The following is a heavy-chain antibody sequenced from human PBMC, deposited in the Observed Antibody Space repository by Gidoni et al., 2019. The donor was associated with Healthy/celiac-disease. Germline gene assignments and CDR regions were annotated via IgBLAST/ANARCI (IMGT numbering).Heavy chain of an antibody. CDR1: GASLSSSSYH. CDR2: TYYSGST. Sequence: LQLQESGQGLVKPSETLSLTCTVSGASLSSSSYHWGWIRQPPGKGLEWIGSTYYSGSTYYNPSLKSRVTISVDTSKNQFSLKLSSVTAADTAVYYCANTQNSGSYWRGAFDIWGQGTMVTVSS. CDR3: ANTQNSGSYWRGAFDI. J-gene: IGHJ3*02. V-gene: IGHV4-39*07. D-gene: IGHD1-26*01.